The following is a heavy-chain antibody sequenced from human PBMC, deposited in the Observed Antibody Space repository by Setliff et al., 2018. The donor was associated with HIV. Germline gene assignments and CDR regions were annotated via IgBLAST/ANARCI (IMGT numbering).Heavy chain of an antibody. J-gene: IGHJ4*02. CDR1: GGSISSGSYY. Sequence: SETLSLTCTVSGGSISSGSYYWSWMRQPAGKGLEWIGHIYTSGSTNYNPSLKSRVTISVDTSKNQFSLKLSSVTAADTAVYYCARAPGAYYYDSRGYPIGIRFGYWVQGTLVTVSS. D-gene: IGHD3-22*01. CDR3: ARAPGAYYYDSRGYPIGIRFGY. V-gene: IGHV4-61*09. CDR2: IYTSGST.